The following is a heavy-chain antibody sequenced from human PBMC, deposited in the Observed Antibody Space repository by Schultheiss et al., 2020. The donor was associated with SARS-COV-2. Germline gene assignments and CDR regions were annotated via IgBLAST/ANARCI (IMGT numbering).Heavy chain of an antibody. D-gene: IGHD6-19*01. CDR3: AREGSDTSGWYQAFDI. CDR2: ISIGSGIT. J-gene: IGHJ3*02. V-gene: IGHV1-3*04. Sequence: ASVKVSCKASGYTFISSGMHWVRQAPGQRLEWMGWISIGSGITRYTQTLQGRVTIARDTSASTAYMELSRLRSEDTAVYYCAREGSDTSGWYQAFDISGQRAMVTVSS. CDR1: GYTFISSG.